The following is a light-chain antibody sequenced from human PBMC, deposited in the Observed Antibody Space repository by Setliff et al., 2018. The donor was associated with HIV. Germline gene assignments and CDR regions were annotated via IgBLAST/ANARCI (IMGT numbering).Light chain of an antibody. CDR3: CSYTSSLTYV. CDR1: SSDVGSYNF. J-gene: IGLJ1*01. V-gene: IGLV2-14*03. Sequence: QSALAQPASVSGSPGQSITISCSGTSSDVGSYNFVSWYQQHPGKAPQLIIYDVSQRPSGVSSRFSGSKSGNTASLTISGLQAEDQADYYCCSYTSSLTYVFGTGTKVNRP. CDR2: DVS.